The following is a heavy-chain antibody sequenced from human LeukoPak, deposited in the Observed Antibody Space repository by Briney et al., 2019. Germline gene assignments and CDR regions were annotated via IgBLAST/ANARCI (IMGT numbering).Heavy chain of an antibody. CDR2: IIRRGSST. CDR1: GFTFSGYA. J-gene: IGHJ2*01. CDR3: AKGGDILNRSYLYWYFDL. D-gene: IGHD3-9*01. V-gene: IGHV3-23*01. Sequence: WGSLRLSCAASGFTFSGYAMSWVRQAPGKGLEWVSAIIRRGSSTDYADSVKGRFTISRDNSKNTVYLQMNSLRPEDTAVYYCAKGGDILNRSYLYWYFDLWGRGTLVTVSS.